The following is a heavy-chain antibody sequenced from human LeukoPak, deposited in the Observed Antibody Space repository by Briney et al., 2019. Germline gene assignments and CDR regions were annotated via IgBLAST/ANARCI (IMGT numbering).Heavy chain of an antibody. D-gene: IGHD4-17*01. CDR3: AKEEYGDRRHSN. Sequence: PGASVKVSCKASGYIFTGYYMHWVRQAPGQGLEWMGWINPNSGGTNYAQKFQGRVTMTRDTSISTAYMELSRLRSDDTAVYYCAKEEYGDRRHSNWGQGTLVTVSS. CDR2: INPNSGGT. CDR1: GYIFTGYY. J-gene: IGHJ4*02. V-gene: IGHV1-2*02.